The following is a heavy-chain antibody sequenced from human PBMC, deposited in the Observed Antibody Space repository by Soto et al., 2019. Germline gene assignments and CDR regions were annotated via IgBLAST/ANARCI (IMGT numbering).Heavy chain of an antibody. D-gene: IGHD6-6*01. V-gene: IGHV4-34*01. CDR2: INHSGST. Sequence: LSLTCAVYGGSFSGYYWSWIRQPPGKGLEWIGEINHSGSTNYNPSLKSRVTISVDRSKNQFFLNLSSVTAADTAVYYCARYSSSSAWFDPWGQGTLVTVSS. CDR3: ARYSSSSAWFDP. J-gene: IGHJ5*02. CDR1: GGSFSGYY.